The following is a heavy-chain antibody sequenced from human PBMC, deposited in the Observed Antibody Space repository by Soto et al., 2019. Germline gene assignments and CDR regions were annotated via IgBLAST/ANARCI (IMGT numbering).Heavy chain of an antibody. J-gene: IGHJ6*02. CDR2: ISSSSSTI. Sequence: PGGSLRLSCAASGFTFSSYSMNWVRQAPGKGLEWVSYISSSSSTIYYADSVKGRFTISRDNAKNSLYLQKNSLRDEDTAVYYCARSPHFTVTTTSVEDYYYYGMDVWGQGTTVTVSS. CDR1: GFTFSSYS. D-gene: IGHD4-4*01. CDR3: ARSPHFTVTTTSVEDYYYYGMDV. V-gene: IGHV3-48*02.